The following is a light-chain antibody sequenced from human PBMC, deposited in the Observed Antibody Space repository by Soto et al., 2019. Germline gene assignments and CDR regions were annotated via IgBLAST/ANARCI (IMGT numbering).Light chain of an antibody. J-gene: IGKJ1*01. CDR3: QQYNNWPWT. V-gene: IGKV3-15*01. CDR2: GAS. CDR1: QSVSSSY. Sequence: ILMTQSPATLSVSPGERATLSCRASQSVSSSYLAWYQQKPGQAPRLLIYGASKRATGFPARFSGSGSGTDFTLTISSLQSEDFAVYYCQQYNNWPWTFGQGSKVDIK.